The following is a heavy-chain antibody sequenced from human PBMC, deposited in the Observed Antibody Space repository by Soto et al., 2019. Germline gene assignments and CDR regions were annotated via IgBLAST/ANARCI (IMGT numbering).Heavy chain of an antibody. Sequence: PSETLSLTCAVYCGSFSGYYWSWIRQPPGKGLEWIGEINHSGSTNYNPSLKSRVTISVDTSKNQFSLKLSSVTAADTAVYYCARAENYYYYGMDVWGQGTTVTVSS. CDR1: CGSFSGYY. CDR3: ARAENYYYYGMDV. J-gene: IGHJ6*02. CDR2: INHSGST. V-gene: IGHV4-34*01.